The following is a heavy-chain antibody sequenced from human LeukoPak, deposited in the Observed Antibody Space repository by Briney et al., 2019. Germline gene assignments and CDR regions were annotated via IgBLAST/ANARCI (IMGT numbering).Heavy chain of an antibody. CDR2: IYYSGST. J-gene: IGHJ5*02. Sequence: SETLSLTCTVSGGSISSYYWSWIRQPPGKGLEWIGYIYYSGSTNYNPSLKSRVTISVDTSKNQFSLKLSSVTAADTAVYYCAREIWSHNWFDPWGQGTLVTVSS. CDR3: AREIWSHNWFDP. V-gene: IGHV4-59*01. CDR1: GGSISSYY. D-gene: IGHD2-8*02.